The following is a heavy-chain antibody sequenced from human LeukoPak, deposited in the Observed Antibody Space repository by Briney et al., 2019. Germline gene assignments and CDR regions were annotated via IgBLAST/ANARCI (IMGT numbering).Heavy chain of an antibody. CDR3: ARDQDIVVVPAAMRGYYYGMDV. D-gene: IGHD2-2*01. V-gene: IGHV1-69*04. J-gene: IGHJ6*02. CDR1: GGTFSSYA. CDR2: IIPILGIA. Sequence: SSVKVSCKACGGTFSSYAISWMRQAPGQGLEWMGRIIPILGIANYAQKFQGRVTITADKSTSTAYMELSSLRSEDTAVYYCARDQDIVVVPAAMRGYYYGMDVWGQGTTVTVSS.